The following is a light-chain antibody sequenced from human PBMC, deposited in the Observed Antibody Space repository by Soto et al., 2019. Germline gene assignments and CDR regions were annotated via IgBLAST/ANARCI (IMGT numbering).Light chain of an antibody. Sequence: EIVLTQSPATLSLSPGERATLSCRASQSVGSDFAWYQQKPGQAPRLLMYDASNRATGIPARFRGTGSGTDFPRTISSLEPEDSALYYCQHRHNFGPGTKVDIK. CDR3: QHRHN. J-gene: IGKJ3*01. V-gene: IGKV3-11*01. CDR1: QSVGSD. CDR2: DAS.